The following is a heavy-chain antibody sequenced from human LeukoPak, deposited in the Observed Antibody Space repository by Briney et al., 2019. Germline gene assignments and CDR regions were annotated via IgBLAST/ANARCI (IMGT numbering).Heavy chain of an antibody. CDR2: ISGSGGST. CDR3: EKGEYIFDP. J-gene: IGHJ5*02. CDR1: GFTFSSHA. V-gene: IGHV3-23*01. D-gene: IGHD1-1*01. Sequence: GGSLTLSCAASGFTFSSHAMSWVRQAPGKGLEWVSAISGSGGSTYYADSRKGRFTISRDNSKNTLYLQMNSLRAEDTAVYYCEKGEYIFDPWGQGTLVTVSS.